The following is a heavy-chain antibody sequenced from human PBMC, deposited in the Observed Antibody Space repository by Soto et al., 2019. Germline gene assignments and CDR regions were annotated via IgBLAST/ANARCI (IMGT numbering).Heavy chain of an antibody. CDR3: AGSPYYYDSSGYYN. V-gene: IGHV1-18*01. J-gene: IGHJ4*02. CDR2: ISAYNGNT. CDR1: GYTFTSYG. D-gene: IGHD3-22*01. Sequence: ASVKVSCKASGYTFTSYGISWVRQAPGQGLEWMGWISAYNGNTNYAQKLQGRVTMTTDTSTSTAYMELRSLRSDDTAVYYCAGSPYYYDSSGYYNWGQGTLVTVSS.